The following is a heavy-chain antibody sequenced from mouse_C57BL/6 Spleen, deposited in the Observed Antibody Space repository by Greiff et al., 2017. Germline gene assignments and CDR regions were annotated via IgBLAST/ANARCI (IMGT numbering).Heavy chain of an antibody. CDR3: ASRSSGLAWFAY. CDR1: GYTFTDYY. Sequence: EVKLQQSGPELVKPGASVKISCKASGYTFTDYYMNWVKQSHGKSLEWIGDINPNNGGTSYNQKFKGKATLTVDKSSSTAYMELRSLTSEDSAVYYCASRSSGLAWFAYWGQGTLVTVSA. CDR2: INPNNGGT. V-gene: IGHV1-26*01. D-gene: IGHD3-2*02. J-gene: IGHJ3*01.